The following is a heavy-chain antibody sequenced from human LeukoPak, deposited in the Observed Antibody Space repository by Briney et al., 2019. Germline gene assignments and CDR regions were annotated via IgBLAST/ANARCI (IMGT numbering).Heavy chain of an antibody. CDR2: MNPNSGNT. CDR1: GYTFTGYD. Sequence: ASVKVSCKASGYTFTGYDINWVRQATGQGLEWMGWMNPNSGNTGYAQKFQGRVTITRNTSISTAYMELSSLRSEDTAAYYCARGLWDSSGYYGLWGQGTLVTVSS. D-gene: IGHD3-22*01. J-gene: IGHJ4*02. V-gene: IGHV1-8*03. CDR3: ARGLWDSSGYYGL.